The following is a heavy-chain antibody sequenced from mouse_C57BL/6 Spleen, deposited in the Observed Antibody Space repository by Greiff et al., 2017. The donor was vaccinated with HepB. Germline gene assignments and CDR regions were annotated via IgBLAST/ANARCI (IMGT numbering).Heavy chain of an antibody. Sequence: VQLQQSGAELAKPGASVKLSCKASGYTFTSYWMHWVKQRPGQGLEWIGYINPSSGYTKYNQKFKDKSTLTADKSSSTAYMQLSSLTYEDSAVYYCASHDGSSPAWFAYWVQGTLVTVSA. CDR1: GYTFTSYW. CDR2: INPSSGYT. V-gene: IGHV1-7*01. D-gene: IGHD1-1*01. CDR3: ASHDGSSPAWFAY. J-gene: IGHJ3*01.